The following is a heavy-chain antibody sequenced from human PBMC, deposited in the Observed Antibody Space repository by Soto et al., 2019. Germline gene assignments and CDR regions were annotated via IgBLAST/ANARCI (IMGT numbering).Heavy chain of an antibody. CDR2: ISSSGSTI. CDR1: GFTFSSYE. Sequence: GGSLRLSXAASGFTFSSYEMNWVRQAPGKGLEWVSYISSSGSTIYYADSVKGRFTISRDNAKNSLYLQMNSLRAEDTAVYYCARDGGYCSGGSCIGYYYYGMDVWGQGTTVTVSS. V-gene: IGHV3-48*03. J-gene: IGHJ6*02. CDR3: ARDGGYCSGGSCIGYYYYGMDV. D-gene: IGHD2-15*01.